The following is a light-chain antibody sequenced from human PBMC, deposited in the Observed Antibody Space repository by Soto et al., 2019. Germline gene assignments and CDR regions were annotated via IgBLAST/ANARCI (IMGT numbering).Light chain of an antibody. V-gene: IGKV4-1*01. Sequence: DIVMTQSPDSLAVSLGERATINCKSSQSVLYNSNNKNYLAWYQQKPGQAPKMLVYWASTRESGVPDRFSGSGSGTNFPLTVSSLQAEDVAVYYCQQYRSSPLTFGPGTKVDIK. CDR3: QQYRSSPLT. CDR2: WAS. J-gene: IGKJ3*01. CDR1: QSVLYNSNNKNY.